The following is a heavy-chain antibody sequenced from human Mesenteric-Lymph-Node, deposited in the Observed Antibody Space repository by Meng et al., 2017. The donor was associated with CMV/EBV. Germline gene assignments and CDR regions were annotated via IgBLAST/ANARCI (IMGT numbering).Heavy chain of an antibody. CDR2: IYYSGST. CDR3: AGFRHRRVRQWLEPLGYNGMDV. Sequence: SETLSLTCTVSGGSISSSSYYWGWIRQPPGKGLEWIGSIYYSGSTYYNPSLKSRVTISVDTSKNQFSLKLSSVTAADTAVYYCAGFRHRRVRQWLEPLGYNGMDVWGQGTTVTVSS. CDR1: GGSISSSSYY. J-gene: IGHJ6*02. D-gene: IGHD6-19*01. V-gene: IGHV4-39*07.